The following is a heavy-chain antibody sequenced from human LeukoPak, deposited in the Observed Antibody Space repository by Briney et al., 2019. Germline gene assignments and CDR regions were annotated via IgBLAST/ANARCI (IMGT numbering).Heavy chain of an antibody. D-gene: IGHD3-10*01. Sequence: GGPLRLSCAASGFTFSSYTMKWVRQTPGKGLEWVSSISSSSSYIYQADSVKGRFTISRDNAKNSLYLQMNSLRAEDTAVYYCTPHWITMVRGVTDYWGQGTLVTVSS. J-gene: IGHJ4*02. CDR3: TPHWITMVRGVTDY. V-gene: IGHV3-21*01. CDR1: GFTFSSYT. CDR2: ISSSSSYI.